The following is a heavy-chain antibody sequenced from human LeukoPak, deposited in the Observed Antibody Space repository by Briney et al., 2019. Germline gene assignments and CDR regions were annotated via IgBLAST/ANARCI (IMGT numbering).Heavy chain of an antibody. CDR3: AKPYRTYYFDY. J-gene: IGHJ4*02. Sequence: GVSLRLSCVASGFTFSSYGMHWVRQAPGKGLEWVAVISYDGSNKYYADSVKGRFTISRDNSKNTLYLQMNSLRAEDTAVYYCAKPYRTYYFDYWGQGTLVTVSS. V-gene: IGHV3-30*18. D-gene: IGHD1-1*01. CDR1: GFTFSSYG. CDR2: ISYDGSNK.